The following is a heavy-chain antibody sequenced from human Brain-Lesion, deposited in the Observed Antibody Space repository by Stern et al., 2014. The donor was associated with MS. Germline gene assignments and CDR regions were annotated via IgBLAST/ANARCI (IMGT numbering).Heavy chain of an antibody. V-gene: IGHV3-9*01. CDR2: ISWNSGTI. CDR1: GFTFDDYA. CDR3: ARDITGSSAYFAY. Sequence: VQLVQSGGDLVQPGRSLRLSCAAFGFTFDDYAMHWVRHAPGKGLEWVAGISWNSGTIGYEDSVKGRFTTSRDNAYSSLYLQMNSLRPEDTALYYCARDITGSSAYFAYWGQGTLVTVSS. D-gene: IGHD1-14*01. J-gene: IGHJ4*02.